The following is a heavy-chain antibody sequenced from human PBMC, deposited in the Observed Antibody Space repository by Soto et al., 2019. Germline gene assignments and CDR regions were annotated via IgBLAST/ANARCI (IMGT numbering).Heavy chain of an antibody. CDR1: GYTFTSYG. Sequence: ASVKVSCKASGYTFTSYGISWVRQAPGQGLEWMGWISAYNGNTNYAQKLQCRVNMNTDKYTRTAYMELRRLRSDDTAVYYCATTGGGSYYYYYYGMDVWGQGTTVTVS. D-gene: IGHD1-26*01. CDR2: ISAYNGNT. CDR3: ATTGGGSYYYYYYGMDV. V-gene: IGHV1-18*04. J-gene: IGHJ6*02.